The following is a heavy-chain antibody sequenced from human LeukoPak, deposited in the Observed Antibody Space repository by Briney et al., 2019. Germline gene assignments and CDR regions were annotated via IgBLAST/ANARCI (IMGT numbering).Heavy chain of an antibody. CDR3: ARGRAVAEY. V-gene: IGHV4-4*07. CDR2: INTSGST. Sequence: PSGTLSLTCTVSGGSISNYYWSWIRQPAGKGLEWIGGINTSGSTNYNPSLKSRVTMSADTSKNQFSLQLSSVTATDTAVYYCARGRAVAEYWGQGTLVTVSS. J-gene: IGHJ4*02. CDR1: GGSISNYY. D-gene: IGHD6-19*01.